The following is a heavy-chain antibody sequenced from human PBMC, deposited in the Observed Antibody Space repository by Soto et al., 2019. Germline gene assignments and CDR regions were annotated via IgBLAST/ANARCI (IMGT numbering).Heavy chain of an antibody. D-gene: IGHD5-12*01. Sequence: SETLSLTCTVSGASISSSYWSWIRQSPERGLEWIAYVYHTGATNYNPSLKSRVTISLDTSKGQFSLNLTSLTTADTAVHFCARGGNRYSNVASGVGGFDFWGQGSLVTVSS. J-gene: IGHJ4*02. CDR3: ARGGNRYSNVASGVGGFDF. CDR2: VYHTGAT. V-gene: IGHV4-59*01. CDR1: GASISSSY.